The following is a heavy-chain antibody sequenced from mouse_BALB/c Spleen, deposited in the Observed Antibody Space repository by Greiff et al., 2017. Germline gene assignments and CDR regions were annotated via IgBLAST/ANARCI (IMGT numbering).Heavy chain of an antibody. CDR2: IWGDGST. V-gene: IGHV2-6-7*01. J-gene: IGHJ4*01. D-gene: IGHD1-2*01. CDR3: TRESVYYGQYYYAMDY. Sequence: QVQLKESGPGLVAPSQSLSITCTVSGFSLTGYGVNWVRQPPGKGLEWLGMIWGDGSTDYNSAPKSRLSISKDNSKSQVFLKMNSLQTDDTARYYCTRESVYYGQYYYAMDYWGQGTSVTVSS. CDR1: GFSLTGYG.